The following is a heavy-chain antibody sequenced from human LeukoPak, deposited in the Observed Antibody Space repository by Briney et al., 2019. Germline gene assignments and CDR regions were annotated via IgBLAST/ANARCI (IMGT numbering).Heavy chain of an antibody. Sequence: ASVKVSCKASGYTFTGYYMHWVRRAPGQGLEWMGWINPNSGGTNYAQKFQGRVTMTRDTSISTAYMELSRLRSDDTAVYYCARDVTDIVVVPAAIGEYRYYFDYWGQGTLVTVSS. V-gene: IGHV1-2*02. CDR3: ARDVTDIVVVPAAIGEYRYYFDY. J-gene: IGHJ4*02. CDR2: INPNSGGT. CDR1: GYTFTGYY. D-gene: IGHD2-2*02.